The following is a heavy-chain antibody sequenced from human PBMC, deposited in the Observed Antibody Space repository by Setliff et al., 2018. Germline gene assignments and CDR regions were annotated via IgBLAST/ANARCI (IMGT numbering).Heavy chain of an antibody. D-gene: IGHD6-19*01. CDR2: IYIGGSA. Sequence: SETLSLTCTVSGGSISSYYWSWIRQPAGKGLEWIGYIYIGGSANYNPSLKSRVTMSIDTSKNQFSLKLNSVTAADMAVYYCAREQWLDPPGYYYMDVWAKGTTVTVSS. CDR3: AREQWLDPPGYYYMDV. J-gene: IGHJ6*03. CDR1: GGSISSYY. V-gene: IGHV4-4*07.